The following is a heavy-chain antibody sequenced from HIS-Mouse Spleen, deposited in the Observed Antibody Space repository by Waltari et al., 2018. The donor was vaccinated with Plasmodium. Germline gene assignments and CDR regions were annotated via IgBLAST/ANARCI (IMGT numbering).Heavy chain of an antibody. J-gene: IGHJ3*02. D-gene: IGHD6-19*01. Sequence: EVQLVESGGGLVQPGGSLRLSCAASGFTFSSYWMSWVRQAPGKGLEWVANIKQDGSEKYYVDSVKGRFTSSRDNAKNSLYLQMNSLRAEDTAVYYCARLGWSSGWSENAFDIWGQGTMVTVSS. CDR3: ARLGWSSGWSENAFDI. CDR1: GFTFSSYW. CDR2: IKQDGSEK. V-gene: IGHV3-7*01.